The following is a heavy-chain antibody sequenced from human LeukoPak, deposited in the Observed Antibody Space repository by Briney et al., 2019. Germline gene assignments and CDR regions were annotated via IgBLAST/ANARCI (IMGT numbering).Heavy chain of an antibody. J-gene: IGHJ4*02. V-gene: IGHV3-23*01. D-gene: IGHD3-22*01. CDR2: IYGSGGST. CDR3: AKDGYYNHSSGYYYDLDY. CDR1: GFTFSSYA. Sequence: GGSLTLSCTASGFTFSSYALSWVRQAPGKGLEWVSPIYGSGGSTSYADSVRGRSTFPRDNSKNTLYLQMNSLRGEDTAVYYGAKDGYYNHSSGYYYDLDYWGQGTLVTVSS.